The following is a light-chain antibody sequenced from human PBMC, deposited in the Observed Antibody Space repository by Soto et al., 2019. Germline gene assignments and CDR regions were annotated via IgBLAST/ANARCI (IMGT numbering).Light chain of an antibody. Sequence: SVLSQPSCGAGAPIPAVTISFTGASSDVGRYNYVSWYQLHPGKAPKLIIYEVSNRPSGVSNRFSGSKSGNTASLTISGLRAEDEAAYYCNSYTRSTAYASGTGTKVTVL. CDR2: EVS. CDR1: SSDVGRYNY. CDR3: NSYTRSTAYA. J-gene: IGLJ1*01. V-gene: IGLV2-14*01.